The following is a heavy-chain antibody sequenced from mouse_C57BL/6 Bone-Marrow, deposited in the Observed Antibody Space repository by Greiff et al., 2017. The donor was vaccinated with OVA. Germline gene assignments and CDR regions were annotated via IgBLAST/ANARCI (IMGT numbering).Heavy chain of an antibody. V-gene: IGHV1-15*01. Sequence: QVQLKESGAELVRPGASVTLSCKASGYTFTDYEMHWVKQTPVHGLEWIGAIDPETGGTAYNQKFKGKAILTADKSSSTAYMELRSLTSEDSAVYYCTRGGVYYGSQGYAMDYWGQGTSVTVSS. CDR2: IDPETGGT. CDR1: GYTFTDYE. CDR3: TRGGVYYGSQGYAMDY. J-gene: IGHJ4*01. D-gene: IGHD1-1*01.